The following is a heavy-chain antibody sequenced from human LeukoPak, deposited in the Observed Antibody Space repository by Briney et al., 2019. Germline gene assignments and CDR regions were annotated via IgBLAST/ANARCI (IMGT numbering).Heavy chain of an antibody. D-gene: IGHD6-13*01. CDR2: IYGGGAA. V-gene: IGHV3-66*02. CDR1: GINVSTNY. CDR3: VSSSGQQLIPYDY. J-gene: IGHJ4*02. Sequence: GGSLRLSCAASGINVSTNYMTWIRQAPGKGLEWVSLIYGGGAAYYTESVRGRFIISRDNSKNTLFLQMNSLRAEDTAVYYCVSSSGQQLIPYDYWGQGTHVAVSS.